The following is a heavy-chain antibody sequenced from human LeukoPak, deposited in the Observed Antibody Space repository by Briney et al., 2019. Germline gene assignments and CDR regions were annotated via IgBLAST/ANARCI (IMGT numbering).Heavy chain of an antibody. D-gene: IGHD6-6*01. CDR3: AKDVADAARPSDAFDI. CDR2: NSWNSGSI. V-gene: IGHV3-9*01. J-gene: IGHJ3*02. CDR1: GFTFDDYP. Sequence: QAGRSLTLFCTASGFTFDDYPMHWVRQAPGKGLEWVSDNSWNSGSIGYADSVKGRFTISRDNARNSLYLQMNSLRAEDTALYYCAKDVADAARPSDAFDIWGQGTMVTVSS.